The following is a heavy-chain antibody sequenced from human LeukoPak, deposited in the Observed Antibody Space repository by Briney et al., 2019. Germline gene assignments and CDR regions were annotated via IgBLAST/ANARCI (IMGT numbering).Heavy chain of an antibody. Sequence: GGSLRLSCAASGFTVSSNYMSWVRQAPGKGLEWVSVIYSGVTTYYADSVKGRFTISRDNAKNSLYLQMNGLRAEDTALYYCAKEGEIAVAGSLDYWGQGTLVTVSS. V-gene: IGHV3-53*01. D-gene: IGHD6-19*01. J-gene: IGHJ4*02. CDR2: IYSGVTT. CDR1: GFTVSSNY. CDR3: AKEGEIAVAGSLDY.